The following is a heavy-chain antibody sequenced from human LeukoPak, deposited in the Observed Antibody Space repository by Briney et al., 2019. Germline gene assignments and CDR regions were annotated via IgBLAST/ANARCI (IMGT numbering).Heavy chain of an antibody. Sequence: SETLSLTCTVSGYSISSGYYWGWIRQPPRKGLEWIGSIYHSGSTYYNPSLKSRVTISVDTSKNQFSLKLSSVTAADTAVYYCARRLGYSYGSFDYWGQGTLVTVSS. CDR3: ARRLGYSYGSFDY. CDR1: GYSISSGYY. D-gene: IGHD5-18*01. CDR2: IYHSGST. V-gene: IGHV4-38-2*02. J-gene: IGHJ4*02.